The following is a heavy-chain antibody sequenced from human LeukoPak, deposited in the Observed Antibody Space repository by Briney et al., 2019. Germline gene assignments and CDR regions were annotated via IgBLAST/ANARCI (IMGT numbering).Heavy chain of an antibody. CDR3: ARGADGWYIYYFDY. CDR1: GFTFDDYG. CDR2: INWNGGST. J-gene: IGHJ4*02. V-gene: IGHV3-20*04. Sequence: PGGSLRVSCAASGFTFDDYGMSWVRQAPGKGLEWVSGINWNGGSTGYADSVKGRFTISRDNAKNSLYLQMNSLRAEDTALYYCARGADGWYIYYFDYWGQGTLVTVSS. D-gene: IGHD6-19*01.